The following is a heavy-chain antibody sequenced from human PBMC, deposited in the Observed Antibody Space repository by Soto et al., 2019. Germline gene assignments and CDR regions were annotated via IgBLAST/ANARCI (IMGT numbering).Heavy chain of an antibody. J-gene: IGHJ6*02. CDR3: ARLAAYSSSSGGYYYYYGMDV. V-gene: IGHV4-34*01. D-gene: IGHD6-6*01. CDR2: INHSGST. CDR1: GGSFSGYY. Sequence: PSETLSLTCAVYGGSFSGYYWSWIRQPPGKWLEWIGEINHSGSTNYNPSLKSRVTISVDTSKNQFSLKLSSVTAADTAVYYCARLAAYSSSSGGYYYYYGMDVWGQGXTVTVYS.